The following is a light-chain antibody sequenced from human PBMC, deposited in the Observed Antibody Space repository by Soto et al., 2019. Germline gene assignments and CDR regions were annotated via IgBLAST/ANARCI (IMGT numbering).Light chain of an antibody. CDR3: CSYAGRSHYV. Sequence: QSALTQPASVSGSPGQSITLSCTGFSSDVGTYNLVSWYQQHPDKAPQLIIYEVAKRPSGVSYRFSGSKSGNTASLTISGLQTEDEADYYCCSYAGRSHYVFGTGTKVTVL. CDR2: EVA. V-gene: IGLV2-23*02. J-gene: IGLJ1*01. CDR1: SSDVGTYNL.